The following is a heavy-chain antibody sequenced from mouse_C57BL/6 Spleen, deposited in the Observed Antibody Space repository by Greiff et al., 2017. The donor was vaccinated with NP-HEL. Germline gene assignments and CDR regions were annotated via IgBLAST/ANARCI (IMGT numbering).Heavy chain of an antibody. J-gene: IGHJ2*01. Sequence: DVQLQESGEGLVKPGGSLKLSCAASGFTFSSYAMSWVRQTPEKRLEWVAYISSGGDYIYYADTVKGRFTISRDNARNTLYLQMSSLKSEDTAMYYCTRASNYFYFDYWGQGTTLTVSS. CDR3: TRASNYFYFDY. V-gene: IGHV5-9-1*02. CDR1: GFTFSSYA. CDR2: ISSGGDYI. D-gene: IGHD2-5*01.